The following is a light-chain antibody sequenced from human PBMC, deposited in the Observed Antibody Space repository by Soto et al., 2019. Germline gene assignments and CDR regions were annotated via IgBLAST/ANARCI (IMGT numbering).Light chain of an antibody. J-gene: IGKJ4*01. Sequence: DVQMTQSPSSLSASVGDRVTITCRASQGISSFLAWYQQIPGKVPKLLIYSASTLQSGVTSRFSGSGSGTDFTLTISSLQPEDVAIYYCQKYNSGPLTFGGGTKVDIK. V-gene: IGKV1-27*01. CDR2: SAS. CDR3: QKYNSGPLT. CDR1: QGISSF.